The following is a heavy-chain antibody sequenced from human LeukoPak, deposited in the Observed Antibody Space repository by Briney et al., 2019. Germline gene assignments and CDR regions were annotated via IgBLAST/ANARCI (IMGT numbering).Heavy chain of an antibody. V-gene: IGHV1-69*13. Sequence: GASVKVSCKASGYTFTSYGISWVRQAPGQGLEWIGGITPIFGTPNYAQKFQGRVTITADESTRTAYMELRSLRSEDTAVYYCARGWLAETIMVTPYNYWGQGTLVTVSS. CDR3: ARGWLAETIMVTPYNY. CDR2: ITPIFGTP. D-gene: IGHD4-23*01. J-gene: IGHJ4*02. CDR1: GYTFTSYG.